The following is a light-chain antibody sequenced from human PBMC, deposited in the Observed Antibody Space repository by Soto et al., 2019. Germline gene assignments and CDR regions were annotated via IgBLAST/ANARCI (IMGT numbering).Light chain of an antibody. Sequence: QSVLTQPASVSGSPGQSITISCTGTSSDVGTYKYVSWYKQHPGKAPKLIIYEVSDRPSGVSNRFSGSKSGDTASLTISGLQAEDEADYYCCSYRRTRTLIFGGGTKLTVL. CDR3: CSYRRTRTLI. J-gene: IGLJ2*01. CDR1: SSDVGTYKY. V-gene: IGLV2-14*03. CDR2: EVS.